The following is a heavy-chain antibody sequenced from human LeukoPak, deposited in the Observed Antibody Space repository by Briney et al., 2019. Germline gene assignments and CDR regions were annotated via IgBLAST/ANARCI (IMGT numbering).Heavy chain of an antibody. Sequence: SETLSLTCTVSGGSMSSYYWSWIRQPPGKGLEWIGYIYYSGSTNYNPSLKSRVTISVDTSKNQFSLKLSSVTAADTAVYYCARHSRCSSTSCFDDAFDIWGQGTMVTVSS. CDR2: IYYSGST. V-gene: IGHV4-59*08. CDR1: GGSMSSYY. CDR3: ARHSRCSSTSCFDDAFDI. J-gene: IGHJ3*02. D-gene: IGHD2-2*01.